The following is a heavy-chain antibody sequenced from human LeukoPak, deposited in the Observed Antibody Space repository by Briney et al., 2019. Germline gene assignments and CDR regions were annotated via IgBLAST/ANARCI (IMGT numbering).Heavy chain of an antibody. CDR1: GFTFSSYG. J-gene: IGHJ4*02. D-gene: IGHD4-11*01. CDR2: ISYDGSNK. V-gene: IGHV3-30*18. Sequence: GGSLRLSCAASGFTFSSYGMHWVRQAPGKGLEWVAVISYDGSNKYYADSVKGRFTISRDNFKNTLYLQMNSLRAEDTAVYYCAKVRSGSSNWALRIFDNWGQGTLVSVSS. CDR3: AKVRSGSSNWALRIFDN.